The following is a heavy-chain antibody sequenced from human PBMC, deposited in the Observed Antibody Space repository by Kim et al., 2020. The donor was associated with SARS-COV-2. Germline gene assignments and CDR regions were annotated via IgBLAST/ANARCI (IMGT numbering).Heavy chain of an antibody. V-gene: IGHV4-34*01. CDR3: ARSFSPTVVTPRPSWFDP. CDR2: INHSGST. D-gene: IGHD2-15*01. Sequence: SETLSLTCAVYGGSFSGYYWSWIRQPPGKGLEWIGEINHSGSTNYNPSLKSRVTISVDTSKNQFSLKLSSVTAADTAVYYCARSFSPTVVTPRPSWFDPWGQGTLVTVSS. CDR1: GGSFSGYY. J-gene: IGHJ5*02.